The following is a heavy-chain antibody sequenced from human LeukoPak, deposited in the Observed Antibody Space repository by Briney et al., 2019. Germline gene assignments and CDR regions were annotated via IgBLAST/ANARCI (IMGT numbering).Heavy chain of an antibody. D-gene: IGHD6-6*01. V-gene: IGHV3-64*01. CDR3: ARISSSYDYDY. CDR2: ISSNGGST. J-gene: IGHJ4*02. CDR1: EFTFRGYG. Sequence: PGGSRKLSCAASEFTFRGYGMHWVRQAQGKGREYVAAISSNGGSTDYANSVKGRFTISRDNSKNTLYLQMGSLRAEDMAVYYCARISSSYDYDYWGQGTLVTVSS.